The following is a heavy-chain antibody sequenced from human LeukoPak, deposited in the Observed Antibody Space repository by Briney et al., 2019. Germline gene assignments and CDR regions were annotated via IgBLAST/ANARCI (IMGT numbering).Heavy chain of an antibody. CDR2: IYTSGST. CDR3: VRDFGSGWYVGFDP. J-gene: IGHJ5*02. V-gene: IGHV4-4*07. Sequence: PSETLSLTCTVSGGSISSYYWSWIRQPAGKGLEWIGRIYTSGSTNYNPSLKSRVTMSVDTSKNQFSLKLSSVTAADPAVYYCVRDFGSGWYVGFDPWGQGTLVTVSS. CDR1: GGSISSYY. D-gene: IGHD6-19*01.